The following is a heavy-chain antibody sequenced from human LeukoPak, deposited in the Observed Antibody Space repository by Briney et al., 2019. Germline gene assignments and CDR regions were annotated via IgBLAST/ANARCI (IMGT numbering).Heavy chain of an antibody. V-gene: IGHV1-69*04. Sequence: SVKVSFKASGGTFSSYTISWVRQAPGQGLEWVGRIIPFLGIANYAQKFQGRVTITADKSTSTAYMELNSLRSEDTAVYYCARDLSLYDSSGYLFDYWGQGTLVTVSS. CDR1: GGTFSSYT. CDR3: ARDLSLYDSSGYLFDY. CDR2: IIPFLGIA. J-gene: IGHJ4*02. D-gene: IGHD3-22*01.